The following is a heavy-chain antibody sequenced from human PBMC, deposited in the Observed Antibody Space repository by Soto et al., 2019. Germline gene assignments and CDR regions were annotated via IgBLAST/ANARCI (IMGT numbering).Heavy chain of an antibody. Sequence: EVQLLESGGGLVQPGGSLRLSCAASGFTFSSYSMSWVRQAPGKGLEWVSGFRSGGDDDTTYYAASVRGRFTISRDNSKNTLFLQMNSLRAEDTAIYYCAKKVNSGSGSQFFDYWGQGTLVTVSS. D-gene: IGHD3-10*01. J-gene: IGHJ4*02. CDR1: GFTFSSYS. CDR3: AKKVNSGSGSQFFDY. CDR2: FRSGGDDDTT. V-gene: IGHV3-23*01.